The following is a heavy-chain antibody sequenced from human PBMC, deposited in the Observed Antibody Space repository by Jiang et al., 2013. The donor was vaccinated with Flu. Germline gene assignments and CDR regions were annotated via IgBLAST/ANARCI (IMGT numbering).Heavy chain of an antibody. CDR1: GFTFSSYA. D-gene: IGHD5-24*01. CDR2: ISYDGSNK. V-gene: IGHV3-30*01. Sequence: LVESGGGVVQPGRSLRLSCAASGFTFSSYAMHWVRQAPGKGLEWVAVISYDGSNKYYADSVKGRFTISRDNSKNTLYLQMNSPRAEDTAVYYCARDRVREADVEMATIERSVIGYWGQGTLVTVSS. J-gene: IGHJ4*02. CDR3: ARDRVREADVEMATIERSVIGY.